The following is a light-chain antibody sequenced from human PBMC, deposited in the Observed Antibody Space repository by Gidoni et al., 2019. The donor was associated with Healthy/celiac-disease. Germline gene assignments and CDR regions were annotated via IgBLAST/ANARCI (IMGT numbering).Light chain of an antibody. J-gene: IGLJ3*02. CDR3: CSYAGSSTWV. Sequence: QSALTQPASVSGSPGQSNTISCTGTSSDVGSYNLVSWYQQHPGKATKLMIYEGSKRPSGVSNRFSGSKSGNTDSLTSSGLQAEDEADYYGCSYAGSSTWVFGGGTKLTVL. V-gene: IGLV2-23*01. CDR2: EGS. CDR1: SSDVGSYNL.